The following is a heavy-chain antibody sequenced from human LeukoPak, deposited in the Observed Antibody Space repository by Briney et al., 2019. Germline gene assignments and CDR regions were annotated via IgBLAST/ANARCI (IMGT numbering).Heavy chain of an antibody. J-gene: IGHJ4*02. Sequence: SVKVSCKASGGTFSSHAISWVRQAPGQGLEWVGGLIPVFGTTNYAEKFQGRVTITTDESTRTSYMELRRLKSDDTAVYYRARGKSGYDYGLDHWGQGILVIVSS. V-gene: IGHV1-69*05. D-gene: IGHD5-12*01. CDR2: LIPVFGTT. CDR3: ARGKSGYDYGLDH. CDR1: GGTFSSHA.